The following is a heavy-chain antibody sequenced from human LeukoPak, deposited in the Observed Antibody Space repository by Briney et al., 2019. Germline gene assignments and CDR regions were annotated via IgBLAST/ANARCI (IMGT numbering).Heavy chain of an antibody. CDR1: GFTFSSYS. CDR2: INSSSSTI. J-gene: IGHJ4*02. Sequence: GGSLRLSCAASGFTFSSYSMNWVRQAPGKGLEWVSYINSSSSTILYADSVKGRFTISRDDAKNSLYLQMNSLRAEDTAVYYCARDVYCGGDCYFFDYWGQGTLVAVSS. V-gene: IGHV3-48*04. CDR3: ARDVYCGGDCYFFDY. D-gene: IGHD2-21*02.